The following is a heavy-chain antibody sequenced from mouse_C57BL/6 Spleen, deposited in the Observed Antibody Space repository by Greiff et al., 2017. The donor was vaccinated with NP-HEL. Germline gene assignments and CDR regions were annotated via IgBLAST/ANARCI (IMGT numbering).Heavy chain of an antibody. CDR3: ARYASYYFDY. J-gene: IGHJ2*01. CDR1: GFTFTDYY. Sequence: EVKLMESGGGLVQPGGSLSLSCAASGFTFTDYYMSWVRQPPGKALEWLGFIRNKANGYTTEYSASVKGRFTISRDNSQSIPYLQMNALRAEDSATYYCARYASYYFDYWGQGTTLTVSS. D-gene: IGHD6-1*01. V-gene: IGHV7-3*01. CDR2: IRNKANGYTT.